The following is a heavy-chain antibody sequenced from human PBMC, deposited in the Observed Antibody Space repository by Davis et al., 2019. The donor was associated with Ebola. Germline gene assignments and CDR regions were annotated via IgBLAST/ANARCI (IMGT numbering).Heavy chain of an antibody. V-gene: IGHV1-69*05. D-gene: IGHD3-22*01. CDR3: ARDGYYDSSGYYYNWFDP. Sequence: SVKVSCKASGGTFSSYAISWVRQAPGQGLEWMGGIIPIFGTANYAQKFQGRVTMTRDTSTSTVYMELSSLRSEDTAVYYCARDGYYDSSGYYYNWFDPWGQGTLVTVSS. CDR1: GGTFSSYA. J-gene: IGHJ5*02. CDR2: IIPIFGTA.